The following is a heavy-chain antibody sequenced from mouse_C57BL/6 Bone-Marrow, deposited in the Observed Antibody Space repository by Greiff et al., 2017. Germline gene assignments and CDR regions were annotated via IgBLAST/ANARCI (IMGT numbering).Heavy chain of an antibody. CDR3: ARSSTFFYYFDY. D-gene: IGHD5-1*01. CDR2: FHPYNDDT. V-gene: IGHV1-47*01. Sequence: VHLVESGAELVKPGASVKMSCKASGYTFTTYPIEWMKQNHGKSLEWIGNFHPYNDDTTYNEKFKGKATLTVEKSSNTVYLELSRLTSDDSAVYYCARSSTFFYYFDYWGQGTTLTGSS. CDR1: GYTFTTYP. J-gene: IGHJ2*01.